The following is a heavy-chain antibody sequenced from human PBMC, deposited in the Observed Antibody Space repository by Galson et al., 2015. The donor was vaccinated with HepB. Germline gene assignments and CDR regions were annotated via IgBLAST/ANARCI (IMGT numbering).Heavy chain of an antibody. CDR3: ARDLERIAAVGDAFDI. J-gene: IGHJ3*02. CDR2: TYYRSKWYN. D-gene: IGHD6-13*01. Sequence: CAISGDSVSSNSAAWNWIRQSPSRGLEWLGRTYYRSKWYNDYAVSVKSRITINPDTSKNQFSLQLNSVTPEDTAVYYCARDLERIAAVGDAFDIWGQGTMVTVSS. V-gene: IGHV6-1*01. CDR1: GDSVSSNSAA.